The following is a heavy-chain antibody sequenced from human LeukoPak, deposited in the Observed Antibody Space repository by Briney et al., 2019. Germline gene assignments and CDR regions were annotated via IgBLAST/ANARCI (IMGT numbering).Heavy chain of an antibody. CDR3: AREGGSGSFDY. CDR2: IWYDGSNK. J-gene: IGHJ4*02. CDR1: GFTFSSYG. Sequence: GGSLRLSCAASGFTFSSYGMHWVRQAPGKGLEWVAVIWYDGSNKYYADSVKGRFTISRDNSKNTLYLQMNSLRAEDTAVYYCAREGGSGSFDYWGQGTLATVSS. D-gene: IGHD3-10*01. V-gene: IGHV3-33*01.